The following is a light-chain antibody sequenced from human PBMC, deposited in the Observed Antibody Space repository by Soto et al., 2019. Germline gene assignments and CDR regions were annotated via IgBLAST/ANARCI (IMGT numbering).Light chain of an antibody. V-gene: IGKV1-5*03. CDR3: QQDNSYPYT. CDR2: KAS. Sequence: DIQMTQSPSTLSASVGDRVTITCRASQSISSWLAWYQQKPGKAPKLLIYKASSLESGVPSRFSGSGSGTEFTLTISSLQPDYFATYYCQQDNSYPYTFGQGTKLEIK. CDR1: QSISSW. J-gene: IGKJ2*01.